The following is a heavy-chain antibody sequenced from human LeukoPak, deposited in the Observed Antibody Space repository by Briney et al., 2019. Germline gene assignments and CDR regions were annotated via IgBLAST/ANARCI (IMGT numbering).Heavy chain of an antibody. CDR3: ARDGAENCDILTGYGLPGLFDP. CDR2: INHSGST. D-gene: IGHD3-9*01. J-gene: IGHJ5*02. Sequence: PSETLSLTCAVYGGSFSGYYWSWIRQPPGKGLEWIGEINHSGSTNYNPSLKSRVTISVDTSKNQFSLKLSSVTAADTAVYYCARDGAENCDILTGYGLPGLFDPWGQGTLVTVSS. CDR1: GGSFSGYY. V-gene: IGHV4-34*01.